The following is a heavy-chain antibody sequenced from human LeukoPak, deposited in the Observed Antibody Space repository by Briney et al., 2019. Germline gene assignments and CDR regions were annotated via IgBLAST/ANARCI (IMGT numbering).Heavy chain of an antibody. D-gene: IGHD3-9*01. V-gene: IGHV3-49*04. CDR1: GFTFGDYA. CDR2: IRSKAYGGTT. J-gene: IGHJ4*02. CDR3: TRDSPYYDILTGYNDY. Sequence: QTGRSLRLSCTASGFTFGDYAMSWVRQAPGKGLEWVGFIRSKAYGGTTEYAASVKGRFTISRDDSKSIAYLQMNSLKTEDTAVYYCTRDSPYYDILTGYNDYWGQGTLSPSPQ.